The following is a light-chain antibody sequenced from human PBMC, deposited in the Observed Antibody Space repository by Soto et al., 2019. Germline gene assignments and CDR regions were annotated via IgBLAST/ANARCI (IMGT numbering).Light chain of an antibody. Sequence: QSVLTQPASVSGSPGQSITISCTGTSSDVGNYNLVSWYQQFPGKAPKLIIYEGSRRPSGVSNRFSGSKSGHTASLTISGLQAEDEADYYCCSYAGSFTFDVFGGGTKLTVL. V-gene: IGLV2-23*03. CDR3: CSYAGSFTFDV. J-gene: IGLJ2*01. CDR2: EGS. CDR1: SSDVGNYNL.